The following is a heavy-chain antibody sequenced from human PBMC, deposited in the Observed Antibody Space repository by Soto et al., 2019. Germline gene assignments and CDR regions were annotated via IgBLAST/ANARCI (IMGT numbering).Heavy chain of an antibody. J-gene: IGHJ5*02. CDR2: MNPNRTNT. CDR3: VRGGFLSHDHVIIAPATLGFDP. D-gene: IGHD2-2*01. Sequence: QVQLMPSGAAGKKPGASVKVSCKASGYTFTTYDINWVRQAPGQGLDWMGWMNPNRTNTGYAEKFKGRVTMTRDTSISTAYMEMSSLRYDDTAVYYCVRGGFLSHDHVIIAPATLGFDPWGQGTLVTVSS. CDR1: GYTFTTYD. V-gene: IGHV1-8*01.